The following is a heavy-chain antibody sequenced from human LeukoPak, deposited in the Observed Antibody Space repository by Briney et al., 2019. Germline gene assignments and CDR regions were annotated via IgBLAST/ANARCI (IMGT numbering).Heavy chain of an antibody. V-gene: IGHV3-21*01. CDR3: AISRYYSDSSASYPDH. D-gene: IGHD3-22*01. CDR2: ISSSSSYI. Sequence: GGSLRLSCAASGFTLTSYTMNWVRQAPGKGLEWVSFISSSSSYIYYADSVKGRFTISRDNARNSLFLQMNSLRAEDTAMYYCAISRYYSDSSASYPDHWGQGTLVTVSS. CDR1: GFTLTSYT. J-gene: IGHJ4*02.